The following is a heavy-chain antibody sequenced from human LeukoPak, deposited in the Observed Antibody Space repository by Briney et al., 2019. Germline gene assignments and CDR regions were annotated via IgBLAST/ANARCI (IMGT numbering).Heavy chain of an antibody. CDR1: GGSFSGYY. J-gene: IGHJ4*02. Sequence: SETLSLTCAVYGGSFSGYYWSWIRQPPGKGLEWIGEINHSGSTNYNPSLKSRVTISVATYKNQLSLKLISVTAADTAVYYCARGRGGRGRYCSSTSCQTYYFDYWGQGTLVTVSS. CDR2: INHSGST. V-gene: IGHV4-34*01. D-gene: IGHD2-2*01. CDR3: ARGRGGRGRYCSSTSCQTYYFDY.